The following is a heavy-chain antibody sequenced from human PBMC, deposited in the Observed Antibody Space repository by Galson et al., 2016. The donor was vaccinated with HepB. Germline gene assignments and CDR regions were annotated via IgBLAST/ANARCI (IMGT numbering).Heavy chain of an antibody. J-gene: IGHJ4*02. CDR2: INHSGTT. D-gene: IGHD3-16*01. V-gene: IGHV4-34*01. CDR3: ARGHSYVWEFDY. Sequence: SETLSLTCAVYGGPFCGSFSNYWWSWIRQPPGKGLEWIGEINHSGTTNYNPSLKSRVTMTVDTSNNQVSLKLTPVTAADTAVYYCARGHSYVWEFDYRGQGTLVTVSS. CDR1: GGPFCGSFSNYW.